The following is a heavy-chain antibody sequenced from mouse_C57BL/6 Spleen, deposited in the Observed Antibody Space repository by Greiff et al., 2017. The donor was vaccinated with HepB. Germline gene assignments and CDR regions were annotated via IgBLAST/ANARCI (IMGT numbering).Heavy chain of an antibody. CDR3: ARSDYGSRRDFDY. CDR1: GYTFTSYW. D-gene: IGHD1-1*01. Sequence: QVQLQQPGAELVMPGASVKLSCKASGYTFTSYWMHWVKQRPGQGLEWIGEIDPSDSYTNYNQKFKGKSTLTVDKSSSTAYMQLSSLTSEDSAVYYCARSDYGSRRDFDYWGQGTTLTVSS. V-gene: IGHV1-69*01. CDR2: IDPSDSYT. J-gene: IGHJ2*01.